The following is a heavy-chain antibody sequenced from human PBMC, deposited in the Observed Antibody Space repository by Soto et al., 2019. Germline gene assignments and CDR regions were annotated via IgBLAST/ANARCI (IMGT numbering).Heavy chain of an antibody. Sequence: APVKVSCKASGYTFTSYDINWLRQATGQGLEWMGWMNPNSGNTNYAQKFQGRVTMTRNTSISTAYMELSSLRSEDTAVYYCARGHSSSWYVCDYWGQGTLVTSP. CDR3: ARGHSSSWYVCDY. V-gene: IGHV1-8*01. D-gene: IGHD6-13*01. CDR1: GYTFTSYD. CDR2: MNPNSGNT. J-gene: IGHJ4*02.